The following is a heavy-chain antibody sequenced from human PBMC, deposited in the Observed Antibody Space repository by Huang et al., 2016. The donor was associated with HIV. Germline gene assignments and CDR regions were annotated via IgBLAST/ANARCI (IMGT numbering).Heavy chain of an antibody. CDR1: GFAFSSYG. D-gene: IGHD6-19*01. Sequence: EVELVESGGGLVKPGGSLRLSCAAPGFAFSSYGMNWVRQAPGKGLGGVAFIGSDSIYIYYADSVKGRVTISRDNAKSSIYLQLDSLRAEDTAVYYCAYQQWLVGGLNHWGQGTLVVVSS. J-gene: IGHJ5*02. V-gene: IGHV3-21*02. CDR2: IGSDSIYI. CDR3: AYQQWLVGGLNH.